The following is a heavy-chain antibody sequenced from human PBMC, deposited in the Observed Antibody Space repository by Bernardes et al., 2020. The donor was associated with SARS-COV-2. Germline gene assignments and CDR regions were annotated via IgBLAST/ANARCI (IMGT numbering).Heavy chain of an antibody. Sequence: GSLRLSCAASGFTFSTYAMNWVRQAPGKGLEWVSTISGNGGSTYYADSVKGRFTISRDNSKNTLYLQMNSLRAEDTALYYCAKGSKPTTIPNYYFDYWGQGALVTVSS. V-gene: IGHV3-23*01. J-gene: IGHJ4*02. CDR1: GFTFSTYA. CDR3: AKGSKPTTIPNYYFDY. D-gene: IGHD2-2*02. CDR2: ISGNGGST.